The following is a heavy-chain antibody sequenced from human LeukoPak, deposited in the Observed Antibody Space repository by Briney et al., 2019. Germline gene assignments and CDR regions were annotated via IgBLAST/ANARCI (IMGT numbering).Heavy chain of an antibody. CDR2: IYYSGST. V-gene: IGHV4-59*01. Sequence: SETLSLTCTVSGGSISGYYWSWIRQPPGKGLEYIGYIYYSGSTNYNPSLKSQVTISVDTSKHQFPLKLSSVTAADTAVYYCARLDTIFGVAKGFDYWGQGTLVTVSP. D-gene: IGHD3-3*01. CDR1: GGSISGYY. CDR3: ARLDTIFGVAKGFDY. J-gene: IGHJ4*02.